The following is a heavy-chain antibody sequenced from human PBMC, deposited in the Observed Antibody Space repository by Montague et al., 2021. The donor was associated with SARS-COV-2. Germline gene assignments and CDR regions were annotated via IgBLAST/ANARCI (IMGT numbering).Heavy chain of an antibody. J-gene: IGHJ3*02. CDR3: AKESVWGAFDI. CDR2: IWYDGSNK. D-gene: IGHD3-16*01. Sequence: SLSLSCAASGFIFSNFAFHWVRQAPGKGLEWVAVIWYDGSNKYYADSVKGRFTISRDNSKNTLYLQMNSLRAEDTAVYYCAKESVWGAFDIWGQGTMVTVSS. V-gene: IGHV3-33*06. CDR1: GFIFSNFA.